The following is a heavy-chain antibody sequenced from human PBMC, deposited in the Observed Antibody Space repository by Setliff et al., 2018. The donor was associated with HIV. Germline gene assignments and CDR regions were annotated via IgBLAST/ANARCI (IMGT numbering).Heavy chain of an antibody. CDR3: ARGSCFNTGCLDS. D-gene: IGHD2-2*01. J-gene: IGHJ4*02. V-gene: IGHV4-39*01. CDR2: IDYAGKT. CDR1: GGSISSSSYY. Sequence: SETLSLTCIVSGGSISSSSYYWGWIRQPPGKGLEWIGSIDYAGKTHYNPSLKSRVTISADTSKSQFSLNLSSVTAADTAVYYCARGSCFNTGCLDSWGQGALVTVSP.